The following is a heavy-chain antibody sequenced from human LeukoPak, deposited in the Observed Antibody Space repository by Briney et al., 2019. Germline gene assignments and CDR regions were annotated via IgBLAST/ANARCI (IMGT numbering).Heavy chain of an antibody. CDR3: AKDPRYYYDSSGYLSRYYYGMDV. D-gene: IGHD3-22*01. CDR2: ISGSGGST. V-gene: IGHV3-23*01. Sequence: GGSLRLSCAASGFTFSSYAMSWVRQAPGKGLEWVSAISGSGGSTYYADSVKGRSTISRDNSKNTLYLQMNSLRAEDTAVYYCAKDPRYYYDSSGYLSRYYYGMDVWGQGTTVTVSS. J-gene: IGHJ6*02. CDR1: GFTFSSYA.